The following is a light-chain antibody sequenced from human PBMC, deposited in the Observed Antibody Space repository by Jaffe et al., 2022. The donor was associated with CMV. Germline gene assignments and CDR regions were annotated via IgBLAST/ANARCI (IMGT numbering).Light chain of an antibody. CDR3: QQYYSLPPT. CDR1: QSVLYSSINKNY. Sequence: DIVMTQSPDSLAVSLGERATINCKSSQSVLYSSINKNYLAWYQQKPGQSPKLLIYWASTREFGVPDRVSGSGSGTDFTLTINSLQAEDVAIYYCQQYYSLPPTFGQGTRLEIK. CDR2: WAS. V-gene: IGKV4-1*01. J-gene: IGKJ5*01.